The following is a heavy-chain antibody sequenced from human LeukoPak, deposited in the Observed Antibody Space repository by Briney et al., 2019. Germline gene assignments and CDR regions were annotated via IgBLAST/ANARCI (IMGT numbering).Heavy chain of an antibody. D-gene: IGHD6-13*01. J-gene: IGHJ5*02. CDR1: GFTFSSSA. CDR2: ISADGGST. CDR3: AKVGGSPFA. Sequence: GGSVRLSCATSGFTFSSSAMSWDRQTPGKGPEWVSTISADGGSTYYADSVKGRFTISRDNSKNTLYLQMNSLRAEDTAVYYCAKVGGSPFAWGQGTLVTVSS. V-gene: IGHV3-23*01.